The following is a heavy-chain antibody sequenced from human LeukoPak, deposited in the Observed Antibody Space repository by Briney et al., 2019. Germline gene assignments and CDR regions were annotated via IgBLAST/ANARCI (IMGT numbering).Heavy chain of an antibody. V-gene: IGHV1-69*01. J-gene: IGHJ3*02. Sequence: GGSLRLSCAASGFTFSSYAMSWVRQAPGKGLEWMGGIIPIFGTANYAQKFQGRVTITADESTSTAYMELSSLRSEDTAVYYCARDLLPRDAFDIWGQGTMVTVSS. D-gene: IGHD3-10*01. CDR1: GFTFSSYA. CDR3: ARDLLPRDAFDI. CDR2: IIPIFGTA.